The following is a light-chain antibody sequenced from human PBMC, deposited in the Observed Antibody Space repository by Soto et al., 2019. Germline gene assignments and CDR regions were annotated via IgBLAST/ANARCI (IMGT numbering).Light chain of an antibody. CDR3: QQYGSSPGT. J-gene: IGKJ1*01. Sequence: EIVLTQSPGTLSLSPGERATLSCRASQSVSSSYLAWYQQRSGQAPRLLIYGASSRATGAPDRFSGSGSGTDFAFTINRLEPEGFGVYYCQQYGSSPGTFGRGTKVEFK. CDR2: GAS. V-gene: IGKV3-20*01. CDR1: QSVSSSY.